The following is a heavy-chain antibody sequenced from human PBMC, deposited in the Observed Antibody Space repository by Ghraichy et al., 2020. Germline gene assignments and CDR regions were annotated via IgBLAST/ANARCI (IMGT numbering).Heavy chain of an antibody. CDR2: NYYSGST. D-gene: IGHD2-2*01. CDR1: GGSISSSSYY. V-gene: IGHV4-39*01. CDR3: GRLYCSSTSCYLPSWFDP. Sequence: SQTLSLTCTVSGGSISSSSYYWGCLRQPPGKGLEWVVSNYYSGSTYYNPSLKSRVTISVDTTKNQFSLKLISVTAADTAVYYCGRLYCSSTSCYLPSWFDPWGQGTLVTVSS. J-gene: IGHJ5*02.